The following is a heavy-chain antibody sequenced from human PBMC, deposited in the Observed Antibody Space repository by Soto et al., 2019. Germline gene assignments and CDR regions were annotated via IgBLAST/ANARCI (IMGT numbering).Heavy chain of an antibody. CDR1: GGSISSGYYY. Sequence: SETLSLTCSVSGGSISSGYYYWSWIRQPPGXGLEXIGXIXXXXXTXXXPSLKSRLIISIDTSKNQFYLKVGSVTAADTAVYYCASSSLYGMDVWGQGTTVTAS. J-gene: IGHJ6*02. CDR3: ASSSLYGMDV. V-gene: IGHV4-30-4*01. CDR2: IXXXXXT.